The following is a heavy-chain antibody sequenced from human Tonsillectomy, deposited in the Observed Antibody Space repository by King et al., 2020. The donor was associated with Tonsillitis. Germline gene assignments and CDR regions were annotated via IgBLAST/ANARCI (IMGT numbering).Heavy chain of an antibody. D-gene: IGHD6-19*01. J-gene: IGHJ4*02. CDR1: GFTFSSYE. CDR2: ISSEGNAI. CDR3: AQLWQWPDY. V-gene: IGHV3-48*03. Sequence: VQLVESGGGLVQPGGSLRLSCSASGFTFSSYEMNWVRQAPGKGLEWVSYISSEGNAIYYADSVKGRFTISRDNAKNSLFLQMNSLRAEDTAVYYCAQLWQWPDYWGQGTLVTVSS.